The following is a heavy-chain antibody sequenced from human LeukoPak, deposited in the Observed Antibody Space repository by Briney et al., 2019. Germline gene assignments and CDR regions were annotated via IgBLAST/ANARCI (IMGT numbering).Heavy chain of an antibody. CDR1: GFTFSNAW. CDR2: IKSKTDGGTT. CDR3: TTDAYYYDSSGYYSWFDP. Sequence: GGSLRLSCAASGFTFSNAWMSWVRQAPGKGLEWVGRIKSKTDGGTTDYAAPVKGRFTISRDDSKNTLYLQMNSLKTEDTAVYYCTTDAYYYDSSGYYSWFDPWGQGTLVTVSS. V-gene: IGHV3-15*01. J-gene: IGHJ5*02. D-gene: IGHD3-22*01.